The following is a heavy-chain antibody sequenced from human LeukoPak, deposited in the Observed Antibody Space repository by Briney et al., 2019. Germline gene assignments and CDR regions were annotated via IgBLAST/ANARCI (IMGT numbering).Heavy chain of an antibody. CDR3: QRITIFGVVIDFDY. J-gene: IGHJ4*02. D-gene: IGHD3-3*01. V-gene: IGHV1-18*01. CDR2: ISANNGIT. Sequence: ASVTVSCGASGFAFDHYGISWVRQAPGQGLESMGWISANNGITHYPKNYQGRVTMTTDTSTSTAYMELRSLRVDDTAVYYCQRITIFGVVIDFDYWGQGTLVAVSS. CDR1: GFAFDHYG.